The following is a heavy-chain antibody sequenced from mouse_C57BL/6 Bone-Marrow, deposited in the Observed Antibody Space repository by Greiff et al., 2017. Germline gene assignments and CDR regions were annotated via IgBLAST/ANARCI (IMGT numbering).Heavy chain of an antibody. V-gene: IGHV1-53*01. D-gene: IGHD1-1*01. CDR1: GYTFTSYW. CDR3: SRLWDGRGPAMDY. CDR2: INPSNGGT. J-gene: IGHJ4*01. Sequence: QVKLQQPGTELVKPGASVKLSCKASGYTFTSYWMHWVKQRPGQGLEWIGNINPSNGGTNYNEKFKSKATLTVDKSSSTAYMQLSSLTSEDSAVDYCSRLWDGRGPAMDYWGQGTSVTVSS.